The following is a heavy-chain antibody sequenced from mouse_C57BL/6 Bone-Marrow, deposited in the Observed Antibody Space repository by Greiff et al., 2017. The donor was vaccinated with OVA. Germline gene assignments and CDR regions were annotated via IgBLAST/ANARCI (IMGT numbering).Heavy chain of an antibody. Sequence: EVQGVESGGGLVKPGGSLKLSCAASGFTFSSYAMSWVRQTPEKRLEWVATISDGGSYTYYPDNVKGRFTISRDNAKNNLYLQMSHLKSEDTAMYYCAREGELRLRKVFDYWGQGTTLTVSS. CDR1: GFTFSSYA. J-gene: IGHJ2*01. CDR2: ISDGGSYT. D-gene: IGHD3-2*02. CDR3: AREGELRLRKVFDY. V-gene: IGHV5-4*01.